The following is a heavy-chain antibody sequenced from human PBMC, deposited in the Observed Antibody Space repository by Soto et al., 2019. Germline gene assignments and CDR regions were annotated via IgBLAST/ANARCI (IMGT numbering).Heavy chain of an antibody. CDR1: GYTFTSYD. V-gene: IGHV1-8*01. J-gene: IGHJ6*03. CDR2: MNPNSGNT. CDR3: ARGMVVPAATLAGSGDYYYYYFMDV. Sequence: GASVKVSCKASGYTFTSYDINWVRQATGQGLEWMGWMNPNSGNTGYAQKFQGRVTMTRNTSISTAYMELSSLRSEDTAVYYCARGMVVPAATLAGSGDYYYYYFMDVWGKGSTVTVSS. D-gene: IGHD2-2*01.